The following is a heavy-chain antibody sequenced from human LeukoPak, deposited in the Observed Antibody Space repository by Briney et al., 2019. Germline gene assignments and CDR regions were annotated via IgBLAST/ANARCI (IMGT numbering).Heavy chain of an antibody. V-gene: IGHV1-2*02. J-gene: IGHJ4*02. CDR1: GYTFTGYY. CDR3: ARGRYCSSTSCYTTPEYYFDY. Sequence: ASVKASCKASGYTFTGYYMHWVRQAPGQGLEWMGWINPNSGGTNYAQKFQGRVTMTRDTSISTAYMELSRLRSDDTAVYYCARGRYCSSTSCYTTPEYYFDYWGQGTLVTVSS. D-gene: IGHD2-2*02. CDR2: INPNSGGT.